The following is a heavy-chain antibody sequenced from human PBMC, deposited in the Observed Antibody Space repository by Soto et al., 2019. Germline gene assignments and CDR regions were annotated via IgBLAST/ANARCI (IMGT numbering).Heavy chain of an antibody. CDR3: ARDNDPLVPAGKVDY. V-gene: IGHV1-18*01. Sequence: QVQLEQSGAEVKKPGASVKVSCKASGYTFTSYGISWVRQAPGQGLEWMGWISAYNGNTNYAQKLQGRVTMTTDTSTSIAYMELRSLRSDDTAVYYCARDNDPLVPAGKVDYWGQGTLVTVSS. CDR2: ISAYNGNT. CDR1: GYTFTSYG. J-gene: IGHJ4*02. D-gene: IGHD2-2*01.